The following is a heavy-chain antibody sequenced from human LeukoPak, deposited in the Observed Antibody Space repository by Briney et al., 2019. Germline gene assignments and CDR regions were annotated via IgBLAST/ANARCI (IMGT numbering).Heavy chain of an antibody. Sequence: ASVKVSCRASGSTFSGYFMHWVRQAPGHGLEWMGWIYPNSGGTKYAQKFQGRVTMTRYTSISTIYMELSSLRSDDTAVYYCARFSGSSNFDYWGQGTLVTVPS. V-gene: IGHV1-2*02. CDR3: ARFSGSSNFDY. J-gene: IGHJ4*02. CDR1: GSTFSGYF. CDR2: IYPNSGGT. D-gene: IGHD1-26*01.